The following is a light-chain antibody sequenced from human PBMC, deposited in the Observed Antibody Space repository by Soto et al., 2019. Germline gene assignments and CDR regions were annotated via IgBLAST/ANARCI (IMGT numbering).Light chain of an antibody. CDR2: DAS. CDR1: QSVSSF. V-gene: IGKV3-11*01. CDR3: QQRSNWPPL. J-gene: IGKJ3*01. Sequence: EIVLTQSPAPLSLSPGQRATLSCRASQSVSSFLAWYQQRPGQAPRLLIYDASKRATGIPARFSGSGSGTDFTLTISSLEPEDFAVYYCQQRSNWPPLVGPGTKVNIE.